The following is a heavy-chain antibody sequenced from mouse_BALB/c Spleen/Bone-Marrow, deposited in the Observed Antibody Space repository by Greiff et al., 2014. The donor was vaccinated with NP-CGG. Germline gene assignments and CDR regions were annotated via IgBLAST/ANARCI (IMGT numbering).Heavy chain of an antibody. J-gene: IGHJ4*01. CDR2: ISNLAYSI. Sequence: EVKLMESGGGLVQPGGSRKLSCAASGFTFSDYGMAWVRQAPGKGPEWVAFISNLAYSIYYADTVTGRFTISRENAKNTLYLEMSSRRSEDTAMYYCAREGGAMDYWGQGTSVTVSS. CDR3: AREGGAMDY. CDR1: GFTFSDYG. V-gene: IGHV5-15*02.